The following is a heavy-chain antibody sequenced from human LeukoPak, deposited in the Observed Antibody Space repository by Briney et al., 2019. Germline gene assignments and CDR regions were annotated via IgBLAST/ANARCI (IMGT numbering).Heavy chain of an antibody. J-gene: IGHJ6*02. D-gene: IGHD2-2*01. V-gene: IGHV3-11*01. CDR3: ARDRGYCSSTSCYRILYYYGMDV. CDR2: ISGSGGSI. CDR1: GFTFSDYY. Sequence: GGSLRLSCAASGFTFSDYYMSWIRQAPGKGLEWVSYISGSGGSIYYADSVKGRFTISRDNAKNSLYLQMNSLRAEDTAVYYCARDRGYCSSTSCYRILYYYGMDVWGQGTTVTVSS.